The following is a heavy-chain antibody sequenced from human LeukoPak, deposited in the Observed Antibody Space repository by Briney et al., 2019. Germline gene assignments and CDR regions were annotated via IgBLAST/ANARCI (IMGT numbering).Heavy chain of an antibody. CDR1: GFTFSSYS. V-gene: IGHV3-48*01. J-gene: IGHJ5*02. Sequence: PGGSLRLSCAASGFTFSSYSMNWVRQAPGKGLEWVSYISSSSSTIYYADSVKGRFTISRDNSKNTLYLQMNSLRAEDTAVYYCARDSGNWFDPWGQGTLVTVSS. D-gene: IGHD3-10*01. CDR2: ISSSSSTI. CDR3: ARDSGNWFDP.